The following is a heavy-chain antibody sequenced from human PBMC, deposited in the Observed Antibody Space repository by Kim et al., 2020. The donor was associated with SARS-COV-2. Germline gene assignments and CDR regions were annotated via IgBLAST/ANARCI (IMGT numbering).Heavy chain of an antibody. CDR3: ARPLNDYSYYYYGMDV. V-gene: IGHV1-69*01. Sequence: KFQGRVTITADESTSTAYMELSSLRSEDTAVYYCARPLNDYSYYYYGMDVWGQGTTVTVSS. J-gene: IGHJ6*02. D-gene: IGHD4-4*01.